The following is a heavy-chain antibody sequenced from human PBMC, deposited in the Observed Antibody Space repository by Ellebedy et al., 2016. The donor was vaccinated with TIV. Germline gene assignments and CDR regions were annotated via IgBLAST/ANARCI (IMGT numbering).Heavy chain of an antibody. Sequence: PGGSLRLSCAASGFTVSSNYMSWFRQAPGKGLEWVSGISGSGDSTYYADSVKGRFTISRDDAKNMLYLDMRHLRDEDTAVYYCVREASIGGTVFFDHWGQGALVIVSS. J-gene: IGHJ4*02. V-gene: IGHV3-23*01. CDR1: GFTVSSNY. CDR2: ISGSGDST. D-gene: IGHD3-16*01. CDR3: VREASIGGTVFFDH.